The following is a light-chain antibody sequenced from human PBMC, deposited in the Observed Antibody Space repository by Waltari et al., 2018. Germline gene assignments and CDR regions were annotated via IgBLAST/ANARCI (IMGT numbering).Light chain of an antibody. CDR1: QGIGNN. CDR2: RAS. CDR3: QQGYNYPRT. Sequence: IQMTQSPSSLSASVGDTVTITCQASQGIGNNLNWYQQKPGKAPKLLIYRASSFQSGIPSRFSGSGSGTDFTLTISSLQPEDFATYYCQQGYNYPRTFGQGTMVEIK. J-gene: IGKJ1*01. V-gene: IGKV1-6*01.